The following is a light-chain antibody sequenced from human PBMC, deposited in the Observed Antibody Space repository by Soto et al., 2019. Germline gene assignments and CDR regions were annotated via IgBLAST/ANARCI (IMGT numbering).Light chain of an antibody. V-gene: IGLV2-23*03. J-gene: IGLJ2*01. Sequence: QSALTQPASVSGSPGQSITISCTGTSSDVGSYKLVSWYQQHPGKAPKLMIYEGTKRPSGVSSRFSGSKSGNTASLTISGLQAEDEADYYCCSYAGSYTFVLFGGGTKLTVL. CDR2: EGT. CDR3: CSYAGSYTFVL. CDR1: SSDVGSYKL.